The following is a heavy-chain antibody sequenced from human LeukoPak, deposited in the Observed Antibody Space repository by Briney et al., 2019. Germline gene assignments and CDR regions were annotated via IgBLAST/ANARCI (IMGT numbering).Heavy chain of an antibody. Sequence: SGGSLRLSCAASGFTFSSYAMSWVRQAPGKGLEWVSAISGSGGSTYYADSVKGRFTISRDNSKNTLYLQMNSLRAEDTAVYYCAKVARSSWYTDYFDYWGQGTLVTVSS. CDR3: AKVARSSWYTDYFDY. V-gene: IGHV3-23*01. CDR1: GFTFSSYA. D-gene: IGHD6-13*01. CDR2: ISGSGGST. J-gene: IGHJ4*02.